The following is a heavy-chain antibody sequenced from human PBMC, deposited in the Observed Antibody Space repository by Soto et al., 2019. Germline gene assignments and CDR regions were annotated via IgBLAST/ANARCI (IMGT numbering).Heavy chain of an antibody. V-gene: IGHV3-30-3*01. D-gene: IGHD3-3*01. Sequence: PGGSLRLSCAASGFTFSSYAMHWVRQAPGKGLEWVAVISYDGSNKYYADSVKGRFTISRDNSKNTLYLQMNSLRAEDTAVYYCARDSLDDFWSGYPFYYYYGMDVWGQGTTVTVSS. J-gene: IGHJ6*02. CDR2: ISYDGSNK. CDR1: GFTFSSYA. CDR3: ARDSLDDFWSGYPFYYYYGMDV.